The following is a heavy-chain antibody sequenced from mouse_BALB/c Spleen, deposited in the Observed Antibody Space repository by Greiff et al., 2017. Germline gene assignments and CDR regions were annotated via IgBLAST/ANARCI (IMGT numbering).Heavy chain of an antibody. D-gene: IGHD2-3*01. J-gene: IGHJ1*01. CDR1: GFTFSDYY. Sequence: EVQLVESGGGLVKPGGSLKLSCAASGFTFSDYYMYWVRQTPEKRLEWVATISDGGSYTYYPDSVKGRFTISRDNAKNTLYLQMSSLRSEDTAMYYCARTYDGYDFDVWGAGTTVTVSS. CDR3: ARTYDGYDFDV. CDR2: ISDGGSYT. V-gene: IGHV5-4*02.